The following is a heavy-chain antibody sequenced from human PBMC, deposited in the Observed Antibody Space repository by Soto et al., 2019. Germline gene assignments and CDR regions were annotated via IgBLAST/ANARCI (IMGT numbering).Heavy chain of an antibody. Sequence: EVQLLESGGGLVQPGGSLRLSCAASGFTFSSYAMSWVRQAPGKGLEWVSAISGSGGSTYYADSVKGRFTISRDNSKNTLYLQMNSLRGDDTAVYYCAKGGDCSGGSCFFYFDYWGQGTLVTVSS. CDR3: AKGGDCSGGSCFFYFDY. CDR2: ISGSGGST. CDR1: GFTFSSYA. J-gene: IGHJ4*01. V-gene: IGHV3-23*01. D-gene: IGHD2-15*01.